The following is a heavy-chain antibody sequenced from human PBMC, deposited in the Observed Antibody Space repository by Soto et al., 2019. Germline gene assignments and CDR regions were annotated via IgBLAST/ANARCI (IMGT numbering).Heavy chain of an antibody. CDR3: ARYVNPYDTAVWFDP. D-gene: IGHD3-9*01. Sequence: QVQLQESGPGLVKPSETLSLTCTVSGGSTRNYFWSWIRQPPGKGLEWIGCIYYSGTTNYNSSLKGRVTISLDTSKNQFSLRRRSVTAADTAVYYCARYVNPYDTAVWFDPWGQGTLVTVSS. CDR2: IYYSGTT. V-gene: IGHV4-59*01. CDR1: GGSTRNYF. J-gene: IGHJ5*02.